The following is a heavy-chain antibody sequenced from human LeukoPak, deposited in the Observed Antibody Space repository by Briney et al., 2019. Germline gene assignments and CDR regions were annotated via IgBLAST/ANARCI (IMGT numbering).Heavy chain of an antibody. CDR3: AGRQDYGDSLDY. V-gene: IGHV4-61*08. J-gene: IGHJ4*02. Sequence: SETLSLTCTVSGGSISSGGYYWSWIRQPPGKGLEWIGYIYYSGSTNYNPSLKSRVTISVDTSKNQFSLKLSSVTAADTAVYYCAGRQDYGDSLDYWGQGTLVTVSS. D-gene: IGHD4-17*01. CDR2: IYYSGST. CDR1: GGSISSGGYY.